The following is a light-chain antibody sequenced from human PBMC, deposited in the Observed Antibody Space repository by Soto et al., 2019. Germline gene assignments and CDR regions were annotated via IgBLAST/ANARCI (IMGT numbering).Light chain of an antibody. J-gene: IGLJ1*01. CDR3: GTWDSSLSPV. CDR1: SSNIGNNY. V-gene: IGLV1-51*02. Sequence: QSVLTQPPSVSAAPGQKVPIPCSGSSSNIGNNYVSWYQQLPGTAPKLLIYENNKRPSGIPDRFSGSKSGTSATLGITGLQTGDEADYYCGTWDSSLSPVFGTGTKVTVL. CDR2: ENN.